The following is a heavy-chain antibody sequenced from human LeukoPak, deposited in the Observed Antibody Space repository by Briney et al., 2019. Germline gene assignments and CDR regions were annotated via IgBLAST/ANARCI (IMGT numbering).Heavy chain of an antibody. J-gene: IGHJ4*02. CDR2: MKPKADGGTS. V-gene: IGHV3-15*01. CDR1: GFSLSDAW. D-gene: IGHD1-1*01. Sequence: GGSLRLSCAASGFSLSDAWMSWVRQAPGKGLECVGRMKPKADGGTSDYAEPVNDRFTVSRDDSTNTLYLQMNSLKTEGTGLYYCTQLSRGYWGQGTQVTVSS. CDR3: TQLSRGY.